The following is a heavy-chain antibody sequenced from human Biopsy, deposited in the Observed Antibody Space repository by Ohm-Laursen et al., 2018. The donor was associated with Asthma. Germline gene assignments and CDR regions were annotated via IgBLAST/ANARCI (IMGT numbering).Heavy chain of an antibody. D-gene: IGHD3-3*01. V-gene: IGHV4-31*03. CDR2: IYYSGST. J-gene: IGHJ5*02. CDR1: GGSISSGGYY. CDR3: ARGIGLSGYDFWSGYSATPNWFDP. Sequence: QTLTLTGTVSGGSISSGGYYWSWIRQHPGKGLEWIGYIYYSGSTYYNPSLKSRVTISVDTSKNQFSLKLSSVTAADTAVYYCARGIGLSGYDFWSGYSATPNWFDPWGQGTLVTVSS.